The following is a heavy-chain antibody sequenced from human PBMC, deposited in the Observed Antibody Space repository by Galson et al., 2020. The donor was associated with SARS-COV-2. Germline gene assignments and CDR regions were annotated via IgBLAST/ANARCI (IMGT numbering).Heavy chain of an antibody. D-gene: IGHD5-18*01. CDR2: IYYSGST. CDR3: ARPRGGYSYGYAPAGWVDP. Sequence: SETLSLTCTVSGGSISSSSYYWGWIRQPPGKGLEWIGSIYYSGSTYYNPSLKSRVTISVDTSKNQFSLKLSSVTAADTAVYYCARPRGGYSYGYAPAGWVDPWGQGTLVTVSS. V-gene: IGHV4-39*01. CDR1: GGSISSSSYY. J-gene: IGHJ5*02.